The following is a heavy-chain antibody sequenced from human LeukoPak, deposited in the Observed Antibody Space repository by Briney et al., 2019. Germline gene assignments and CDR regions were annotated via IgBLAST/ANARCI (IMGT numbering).Heavy chain of an antibody. Sequence: GGSLRLSCAASGFAFSAYLMHWVRQAPGKGLEWVSRINEDATTITYADSVKGRSIISRDNSKKSLYLQMNNLRAEDTAVYYCVRDLILVWTPGDDFDFWGQGTLVIVSS. CDR3: VRDLILVWTPGDDFDF. CDR1: GFAFSAYL. D-gene: IGHD3-16*01. CDR2: INEDATTI. J-gene: IGHJ4*02. V-gene: IGHV3-74*01.